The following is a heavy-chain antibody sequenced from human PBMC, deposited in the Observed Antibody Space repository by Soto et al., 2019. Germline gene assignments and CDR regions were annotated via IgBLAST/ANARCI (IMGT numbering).Heavy chain of an antibody. Sequence: GGSLRLSCAASGFTFSNYAMAWVRQAPGKGLVWVSHINSDGSSTSYADSVKGRFTISRDNAKNTLYLQMNSLRAEDTAVYYCARGDYNYFDYWGQGTLVTVSS. CDR3: ARGDYNYFDY. CDR2: INSDGSST. D-gene: IGHD4-17*01. V-gene: IGHV3-74*01. J-gene: IGHJ4*02. CDR1: GFTFSNYA.